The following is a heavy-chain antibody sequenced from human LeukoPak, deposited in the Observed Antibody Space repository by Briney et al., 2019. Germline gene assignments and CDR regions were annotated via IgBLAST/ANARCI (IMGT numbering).Heavy chain of an antibody. D-gene: IGHD6-13*01. V-gene: IGHV1-69*06. CDR1: GYTFTSYD. J-gene: IGHJ5*02. CDR3: ARGDRIAERTTPYNWFDP. CDR2: IIPIFGTA. Sequence: SVKVSCKASGYTFTSYDINWVRQAPGQGLEWMGGIIPIFGTANYAQKFQGRVTITADKSTSTAYMELSSLRSEDTAVYYCARGDRIAERTTPYNWFDPWGQGTLVTVSS.